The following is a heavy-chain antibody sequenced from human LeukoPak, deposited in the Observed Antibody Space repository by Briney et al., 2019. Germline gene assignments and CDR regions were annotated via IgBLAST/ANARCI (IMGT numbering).Heavy chain of an antibody. CDR2: INSDESST. D-gene: IGHD3-22*01. Sequence: GGSLRLSCAASGFTFSSYWMHWVRQAPGKGLVWVSRINSDESSTSYADSVRGRFTISRDNAKNTLYLQMNSLRAEDTAVYYCARRIGPYDSSGYYPYYFDYWGQGTLVTVSS. J-gene: IGHJ4*02. CDR1: GFTFSSYW. V-gene: IGHV3-74*01. CDR3: ARRIGPYDSSGYYPYYFDY.